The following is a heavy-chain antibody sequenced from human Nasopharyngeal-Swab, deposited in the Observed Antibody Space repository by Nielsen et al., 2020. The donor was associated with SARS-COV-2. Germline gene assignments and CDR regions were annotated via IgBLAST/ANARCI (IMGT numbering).Heavy chain of an antibody. J-gene: IGHJ4*02. CDR2: ISGATSAI. Sequence: VRQAPGKGLEWVSYISGATSAIFYADSVKGRFTISRDNAKNSLYLQMNSLRAEDTAVYFCAREGILWFGEEMWLFFDYWGQGTLVTVSS. CDR3: AREGILWFGEEMWLFFDY. D-gene: IGHD3-10*01. V-gene: IGHV3-48*01.